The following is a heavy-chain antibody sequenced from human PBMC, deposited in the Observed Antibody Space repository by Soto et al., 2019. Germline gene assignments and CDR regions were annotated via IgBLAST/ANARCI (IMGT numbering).Heavy chain of an antibody. CDR1: GFTFSSYA. V-gene: IGHV3-30-3*01. CDR2: ISYDGSNK. Sequence: QVQLVESGGGVVQPGKSLRLSCAASGFTFSSYAMHWVRQAPGKGLEWVAVISYDGSNKYYADSVKGRFTISRDNSKNTLYLQMNSLRAEDTAVYYCARETSRKSGRGWFDPWGQGTLVTVSS. CDR3: ARETSRKSGRGWFDP. D-gene: IGHD1-26*01. J-gene: IGHJ5*02.